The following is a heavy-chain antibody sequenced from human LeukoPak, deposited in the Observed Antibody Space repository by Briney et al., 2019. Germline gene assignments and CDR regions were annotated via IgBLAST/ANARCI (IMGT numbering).Heavy chain of an antibody. V-gene: IGHV3-30*02. D-gene: IGHD1-1*01. CDR3: AKDGGTVCHVINYSFDS. J-gene: IGHJ4*02. CDR2: MCSDGSDK. CDR1: GFTFSNYA. Sequence: GESLRLSCAASGFTFSNYAMHWVRQAPGKGLEWVAIMCSDGSDKYHVNSVEGRFTISRDTSKNTLYLQMNNLRTEDTAVYYCAKDGGTVCHVINYSFDSWGQGTLVTVPS.